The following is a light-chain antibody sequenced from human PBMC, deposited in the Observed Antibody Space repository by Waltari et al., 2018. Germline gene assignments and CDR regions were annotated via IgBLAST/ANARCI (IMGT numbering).Light chain of an antibody. Sequence: QSALTQPVSVSGSPGQSITISCTGTSSDVGVYNYVAWYQQHPNKAPKVIIYDVANRPFGVSNRFSGSKSGSTASLTISGLQTEDEAYYYCSSYTTRSILLFGGGTKVTVL. V-gene: IGLV2-14*03. CDR2: DVA. J-gene: IGLJ2*01. CDR1: SSDVGVYNY. CDR3: SSYTTRSILL.